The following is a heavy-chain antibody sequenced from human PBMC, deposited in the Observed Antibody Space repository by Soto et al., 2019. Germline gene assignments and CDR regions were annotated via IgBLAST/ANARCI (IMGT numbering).Heavy chain of an antibody. CDR2: IYYSGST. CDR3: ARVGSGWYVDY. Sequence: QVQLQESGPGLVKPSETLSLTCTVSGGSVSSGSYYWSWIRQPPGKGLEWIGYIYYSGSTNYNPSLRSXXTXSXGTSKNQCSLKLSSVTAADTAVYYCARVGSGWYVDYWGQGTLVTVSS. D-gene: IGHD6-19*01. J-gene: IGHJ4*02. CDR1: GGSVSSGSYY. V-gene: IGHV4-61*01.